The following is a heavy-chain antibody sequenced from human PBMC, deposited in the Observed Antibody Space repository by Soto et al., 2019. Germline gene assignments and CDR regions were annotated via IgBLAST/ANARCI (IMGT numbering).Heavy chain of an antibody. CDR2: IDPSDSYT. CDR3: ARHGVGYCSGGSCYGSDY. V-gene: IGHV5-10-1*03. Sequence: EVQLVQSGAEVKKPGESLRISCKGSGYSFTSYWISWVRQMPGKGLEWMGRIDPSDSYTNYSPSFQGHVTISADKSIRTAYLQWSSLKASDTAMYYCARHGVGYCSGGSCYGSDYWGQGTLVTVSS. J-gene: IGHJ4*02. D-gene: IGHD2-15*01. CDR1: GYSFTSYW.